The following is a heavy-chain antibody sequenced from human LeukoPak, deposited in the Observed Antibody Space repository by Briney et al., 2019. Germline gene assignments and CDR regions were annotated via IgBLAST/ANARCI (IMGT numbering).Heavy chain of an antibody. CDR3: ARTYYYDSSWFDP. CDR1: GGSISSYY. Sequence: SETLSLTCTVSGGSISSYYWSWIRQPPGKGLEWIGYIYYSGSTNYNPSLKSRLTISVDTSKNQFSLKLSSVTAADTAVYYCARTYYYDSSWFDPWGQGTLVTVSS. V-gene: IGHV4-59*01. D-gene: IGHD3-22*01. CDR2: IYYSGST. J-gene: IGHJ5*02.